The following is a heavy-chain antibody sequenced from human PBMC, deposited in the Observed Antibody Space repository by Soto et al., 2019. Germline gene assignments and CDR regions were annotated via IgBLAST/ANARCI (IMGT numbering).Heavy chain of an antibody. V-gene: IGHV4-34*01. CDR1: GGSFSGYY. D-gene: IGHD1-26*01. CDR3: ASPSGSYLYYFDY. J-gene: IGHJ4*02. CDR2: INHSGST. Sequence: SETLSLTCAVYGGSFSGYYWSWIRQPPGKGLEWIGEINHSGSTNYNPSLKSRVTISVDTSKNQFSLKLSSVTAADTAVYYCASPSGSYLYYFDYWGQGTLVTVSS.